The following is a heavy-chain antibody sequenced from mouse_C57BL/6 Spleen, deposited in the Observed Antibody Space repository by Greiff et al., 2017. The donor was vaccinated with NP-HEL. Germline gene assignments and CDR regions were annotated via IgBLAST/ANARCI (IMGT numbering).Heavy chain of an antibody. CDR1: GFTFSDYG. CDR3: ASSITTVVYFDY. D-gene: IGHD1-1*01. CDR2: ISSGSSTI. Sequence: EVQLVESGGGLVKPGGSLKLSCAASGFTFSDYGMHWVRQAPEKGLEWVAYISSGSSTIYYADTVKGRFTISRDNAKYTVFLQLTSLRSEDTAMYYCASSITTVVYFDYWGQGTTLTVSS. J-gene: IGHJ2*01. V-gene: IGHV5-17*01.